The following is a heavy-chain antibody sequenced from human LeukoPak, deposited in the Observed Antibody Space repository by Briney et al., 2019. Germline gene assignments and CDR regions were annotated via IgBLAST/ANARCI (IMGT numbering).Heavy chain of an antibody. V-gene: IGHV1-69*13. Sequence: ASVKVSCKASGGTFSSYAISRVRQAPGQGLEWMGGIIPIFGTANYAQKFQGRVTITADESTSTAYMELSSLRSEDTAVYYCARGRYCSGGSCYGYYYYYYMDVWGKGTTVTVSS. CDR3: ARGRYCSGGSCYGYYYYYYMDV. CDR1: GGTFSSYA. D-gene: IGHD2-15*01. CDR2: IIPIFGTA. J-gene: IGHJ6*03.